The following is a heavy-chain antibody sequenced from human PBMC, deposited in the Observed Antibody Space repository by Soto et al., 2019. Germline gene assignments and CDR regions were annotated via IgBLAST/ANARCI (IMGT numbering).Heavy chain of an antibody. CDR3: VSELSSQLMDY. D-gene: IGHD2-2*01. CDR1: GYTFTSYG. CDR2: ISAYNGNT. J-gene: IGHJ4*02. V-gene: IGHV1-18*01. Sequence: QVQLVQSGAEVKKPGASVKVSCKASGYTFTSYGISWVRQAPGQGLEWMGWISAYNGNTEYALKLQCRVTMATDTSMSGAYMELRSVRSDDTAVYYFVSELSSQLMDYWGQGTMGTVST.